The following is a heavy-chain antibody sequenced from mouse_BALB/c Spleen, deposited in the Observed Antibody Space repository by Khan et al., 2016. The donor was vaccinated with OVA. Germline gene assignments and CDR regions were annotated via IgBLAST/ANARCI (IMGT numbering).Heavy chain of an antibody. Sequence: VQLQQSGPELEKPGASVKISCKASGYSFTGYNMNWVKQSNGKSLEWIGNIDPYFGDTSYNQKFKVKATLTVDKSSSTAYMQLKSLTSEDSAVYYCARECNYYFDYWGQGTTLTVSS. D-gene: IGHD2-1*01. J-gene: IGHJ2*01. CDR2: IDPYFGDT. CDR1: GYSFTGYN. V-gene: IGHV1-39*01. CDR3: ARECNYYFDY.